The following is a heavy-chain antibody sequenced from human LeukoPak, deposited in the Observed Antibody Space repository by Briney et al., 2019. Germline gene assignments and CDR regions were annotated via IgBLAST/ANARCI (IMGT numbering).Heavy chain of an antibody. CDR1: GYTFTCYY. Sequence: ASVKVSCKASGYTFTCYYMHWVRQAPGQGLEWMGWISAYNGRTNYAQKLQGRVTMTTDTSTSTAYMELRSLRSDDTAVYYCARGPGGRGGYYPLEDYYYYYYMDVWGKGTTVTVSS. V-gene: IGHV1-18*04. CDR3: ARGPGGRGGYYPLEDYYYYYYMDV. D-gene: IGHD3-22*01. J-gene: IGHJ6*03. CDR2: ISAYNGRT.